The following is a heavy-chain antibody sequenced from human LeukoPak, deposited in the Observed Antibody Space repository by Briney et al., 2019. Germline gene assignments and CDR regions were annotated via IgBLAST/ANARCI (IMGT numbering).Heavy chain of an antibody. Sequence: ETLSLTCTVSGGSISNYYWSWIRQPPGKGLEWIGYIYYSGSTNYNPSLKSRVTISVGTSKNQFSLKLSSVTAADTAVYYCARFVGDDAFDIWGQGTMVTVSS. CDR3: ARFVGDDAFDI. CDR2: IYYSGST. V-gene: IGHV4-59*01. CDR1: GGSISNYY. J-gene: IGHJ3*02. D-gene: IGHD2-15*01.